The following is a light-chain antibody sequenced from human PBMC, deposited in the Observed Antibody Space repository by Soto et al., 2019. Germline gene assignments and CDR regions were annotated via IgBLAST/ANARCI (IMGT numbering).Light chain of an antibody. J-gene: IGKJ1*01. Sequence: AIRMTQSPSSFSASTGDRVTITCRASQGISSYLAWYQQKPGKAPKLLIYAASTLQSGVPSRFSGSGSGTDFTLTISSLQPDDFATYYCQQYNSYSFGQGPRWIS. CDR1: QGISSY. CDR3: QQYNSYS. CDR2: AAS. V-gene: IGKV1-8*01.